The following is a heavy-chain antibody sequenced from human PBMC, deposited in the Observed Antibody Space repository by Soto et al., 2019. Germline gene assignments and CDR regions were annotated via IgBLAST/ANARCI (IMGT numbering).Heavy chain of an antibody. CDR3: AKGMGAGYYYYMDV. J-gene: IGHJ6*03. D-gene: IGHD3-16*01. CDR2: ISWNSGSI. CDR1: GFTFDDYA. Sequence: GGSLRLSCAASGFTFDDYAMHWVRQAPGKGLEWVSGISWNSGSIGYADSVKGRFTISRDNAKNSLYLQMNSLRAEDTALYYCAKGMGAGYYYYMDVWGKGTTVTVSS. V-gene: IGHV3-9*01.